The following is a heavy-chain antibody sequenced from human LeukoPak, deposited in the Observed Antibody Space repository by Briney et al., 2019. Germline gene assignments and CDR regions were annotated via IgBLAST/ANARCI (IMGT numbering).Heavy chain of an antibody. V-gene: IGHV3-30*02. CDR1: GFTFSSYG. Sequence: QSGGSLRLSCAASGFTFSSYGMHWVRQAPGKGLEWVAFIRYDGSNKYYADSVKGRFTISRDNSKNTLYLQMNSLRAEDTAVYYCVSGYRDYWGQGTLVTVSS. CDR3: VSGYRDY. CDR2: IRYDGSNK. J-gene: IGHJ4*02. D-gene: IGHD5-12*01.